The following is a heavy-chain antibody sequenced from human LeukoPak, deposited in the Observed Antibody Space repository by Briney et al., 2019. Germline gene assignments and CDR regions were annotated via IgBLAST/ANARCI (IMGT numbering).Heavy chain of an antibody. CDR3: ARGPCLWASCYRRFDY. CDR2: INHSGST. V-gene: IGHV4-34*01. D-gene: IGHD2-2*02. CDR1: GGSFSGYY. J-gene: IGHJ4*02. Sequence: SETLSLTCAVYGGSFSGYYWSWIRQPPGKGLEWIGEINHSGSTNYNPSLKSLVTISVDTSKNQFSLKLSSVTAADTAVYYCARGPCLWASCYRRFDYWGQGTLVTVSS.